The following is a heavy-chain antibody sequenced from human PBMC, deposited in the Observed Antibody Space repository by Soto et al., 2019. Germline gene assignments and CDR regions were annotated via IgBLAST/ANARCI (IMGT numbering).Heavy chain of an antibody. J-gene: IGHJ4*02. CDR1: GFTFSSYW. D-gene: IGHD1-26*01. Sequence: GGSLRLSCAASGFTFSSYWMHWVRQAPGKGLVWVSRINGDGSSTSYADSVKGRFTISRDNAKNTLYLQMNSLRAEDTAVYYCARVGVGARVPFDYWGQGTLVTVSS. CDR2: INGDGSST. V-gene: IGHV3-74*01. CDR3: ARVGVGARVPFDY.